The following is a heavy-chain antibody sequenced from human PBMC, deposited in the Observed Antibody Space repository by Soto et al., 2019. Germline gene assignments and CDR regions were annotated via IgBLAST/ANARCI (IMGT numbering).Heavy chain of an antibody. D-gene: IGHD6-13*01. CDR2: IYYSGST. V-gene: IGHV4-59*12. CDR3: ARDRRVYASSWSPVYDAHDI. Sequence: SETLSLSCTVSGGSISSYYWSWIRQPPGKGLEWIGYIYYSGSTNYNPSLKSRVTISVDTSKNQFSLKLSSVTAADTAIYYCARDRRVYASSWSPVYDAHDIWGPGTVVPVSS. J-gene: IGHJ3*02. CDR1: GGSISSYY.